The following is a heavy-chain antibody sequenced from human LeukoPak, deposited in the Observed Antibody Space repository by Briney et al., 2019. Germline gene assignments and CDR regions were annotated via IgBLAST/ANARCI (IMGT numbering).Heavy chain of an antibody. D-gene: IGHD3-16*01. CDR2: IKSKTDGRTT. CDR1: GFTFSNAW. CDR3: TTGSSVTTLGDY. J-gene: IGHJ4*02. V-gene: IGHV3-15*01. Sequence: GGSLRLSCAASGFTFSNAWMSWVRQAPGKGLEWVGRIKSKTDGRTTDYAAPVKGRFTISRDDSKNTLYLQMNSLKTEDTAVYYCTTGSSVTTLGDYWGQGTLVTVSS.